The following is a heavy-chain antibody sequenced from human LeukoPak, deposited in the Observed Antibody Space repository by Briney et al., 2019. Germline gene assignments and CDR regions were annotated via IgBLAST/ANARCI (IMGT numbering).Heavy chain of an antibody. CDR2: IWYDGNNK. CDR1: GFIFNNYD. J-gene: IGHJ1*01. CDR3: ARSYYYDSSGYPGGYFQH. D-gene: IGHD3-22*01. Sequence: GGSLRLSCAASGFIFNNYDMHWVRQAPGKGLEWVGIIWYDGNNKFYADSVKGRFTLSRDNSKNTLYLQMNSLRAEDTAVYYCARSYYYDSSGYPGGYFQHWGQGTLVTVSS. V-gene: IGHV3-33*01.